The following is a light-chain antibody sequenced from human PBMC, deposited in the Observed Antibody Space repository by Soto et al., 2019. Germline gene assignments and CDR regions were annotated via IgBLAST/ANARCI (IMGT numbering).Light chain of an antibody. CDR3: ETWDSNTRV. V-gene: IGLV4-60*02. CDR2: LEGSGSY. J-gene: IGLJ2*01. Sequence: QLVLTQSSSASASLGSSVKLTCTLSSGHSSYIIAWHHQQPGKAPRYLMKLEGSGSYNKGSGVPARFSGSSSGADRYLTISNLQFEDEANYYCETWDSNTRVFGGGTQLTVL. CDR1: SGHSSYI.